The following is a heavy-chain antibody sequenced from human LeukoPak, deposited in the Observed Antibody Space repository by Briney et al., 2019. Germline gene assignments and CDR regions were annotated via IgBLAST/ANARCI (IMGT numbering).Heavy chain of an antibody. J-gene: IGHJ3*02. CDR1: GYTFTGYY. Sequence: GASVKVSCKASGYTFTGYYMHWVRQAPGQGVECMGWINPNSGGTNYAQKFQGRVTMTRDTSISTAYMELSRLRSDDTAVYYCARDGAGSYVDAFDIWGQGTMVTVSS. CDR2: INPNSGGT. D-gene: IGHD1-26*01. CDR3: ARDGAGSYVDAFDI. V-gene: IGHV1-2*02.